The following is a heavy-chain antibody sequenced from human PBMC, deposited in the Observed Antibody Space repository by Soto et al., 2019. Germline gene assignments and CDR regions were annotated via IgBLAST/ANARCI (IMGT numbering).Heavy chain of an antibody. CDR1: GYTFTSYG. CDR2: ITTDKGKT. CDR3: ATRSPAFDY. Sequence: QVQLVQSGPEVKKPGASVKVSCKTSGYTFTSYGISWVRQAPGQGLEWMGWITTDKGKTTYAQKFQGRVTMTTDTSTRTAYMELRSLRSDDTAVYYSATRSPAFDYWGQGTLVTVSS. J-gene: IGHJ4*02. V-gene: IGHV1-18*01.